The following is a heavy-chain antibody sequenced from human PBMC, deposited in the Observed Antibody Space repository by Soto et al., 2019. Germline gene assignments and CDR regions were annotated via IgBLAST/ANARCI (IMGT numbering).Heavy chain of an antibody. D-gene: IGHD3-10*01. Sequence: QVQLVESGGGVVQPGRSLRLSCAASGFTFSSYGMHWVRQAPGKGLEWVAVIWYDGSNKYYADSVKGRFTISRDNSKNTLCLQMNSRRAEETAVYYCARDLVGRGVITFVYWGQGTLVTVSS. CDR1: GFTFSSYG. J-gene: IGHJ4*02. V-gene: IGHV3-33*01. CDR3: ARDLVGRGVITFVY. CDR2: IWYDGSNK.